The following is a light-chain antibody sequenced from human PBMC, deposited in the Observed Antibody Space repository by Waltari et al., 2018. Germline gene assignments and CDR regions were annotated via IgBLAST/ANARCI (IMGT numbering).Light chain of an antibody. CDR1: QGVGKY. J-gene: IGKJ1*01. Sequence: EFVLTQSPGTLSLSPGERATLSCRASQGVGKYLAWYQQRPGQTPRPLLYHTSIRATGIPDRFSGSGYGTDFSLTISRLEPEDFAVYYCQKYDFLPATFGQGTTVEIK. CDR2: HTS. V-gene: IGKV3-20*01. CDR3: QKYDFLPAT.